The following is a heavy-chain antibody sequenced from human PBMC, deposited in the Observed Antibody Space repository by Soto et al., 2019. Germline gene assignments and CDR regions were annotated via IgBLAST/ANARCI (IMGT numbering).Heavy chain of an antibody. CDR1: GYTFSSYA. CDR2: INAGNGNT. Sequence: QVQLVQSGAEVKKPGASVKVSCKASGYTFSSYAMHWVRQAPGQRLEWMGWINAGNGNTKYSQKFQGRVTITRDTSASTAYMELSRLRSEDTAVYYCARDGSSGFAPYWGQGTLVTVSS. CDR3: ARDGSSGFAPY. D-gene: IGHD6-19*01. V-gene: IGHV1-3*01. J-gene: IGHJ4*02.